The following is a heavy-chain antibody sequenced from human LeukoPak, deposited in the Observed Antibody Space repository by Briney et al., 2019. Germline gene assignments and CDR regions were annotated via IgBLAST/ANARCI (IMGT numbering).Heavy chain of an antibody. CDR1: GYTFTSYG. J-gene: IGHJ4*02. CDR3: AREVYYDSSGPNDY. Sequence: ASVKVSCTASGYTFTSYGISWVRQAPGQGLEWMGWISAYNGNTNYAQKLQGRVTMTTDTSTSTAYMELRSLRSDDTAVYYCAREVYYDSSGPNDYWGQGTLVTVSS. V-gene: IGHV1-18*01. CDR2: ISAYNGNT. D-gene: IGHD3-22*01.